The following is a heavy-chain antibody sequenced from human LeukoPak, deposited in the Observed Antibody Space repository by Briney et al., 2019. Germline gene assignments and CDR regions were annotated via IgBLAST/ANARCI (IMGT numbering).Heavy chain of an antibody. Sequence: ASVKVSCKASGYTFTSYGISWVRQAPGQGLEWMGWISAYNGNTNYAQKLQGRVTMTTDTSTSTAYMELRSLRSDDTAVYYCARDREGTMVRGVIRYWGQGTLVTVSS. D-gene: IGHD3-10*01. CDR3: ARDREGTMVRGVIRY. J-gene: IGHJ4*02. CDR2: ISAYNGNT. CDR1: GYTFTSYG. V-gene: IGHV1-18*01.